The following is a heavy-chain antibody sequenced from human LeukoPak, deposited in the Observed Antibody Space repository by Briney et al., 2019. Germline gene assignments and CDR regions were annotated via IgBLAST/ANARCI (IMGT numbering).Heavy chain of an antibody. D-gene: IGHD3-10*01. CDR1: GFTFSNYA. Sequence: GGSLRLSCAATGFTFSNYAIHWGRQAPGKGLEWVAFISDDGSRQHYSDSVKGRFTISRDNSKNTLNLQMNSLRAEDTAVYYCVKDRTGTYTLDYWGQGTLVTVSS. V-gene: IGHV3-30-3*01. CDR3: VKDRTGTYTLDY. J-gene: IGHJ4*02. CDR2: ISDDGSRQ.